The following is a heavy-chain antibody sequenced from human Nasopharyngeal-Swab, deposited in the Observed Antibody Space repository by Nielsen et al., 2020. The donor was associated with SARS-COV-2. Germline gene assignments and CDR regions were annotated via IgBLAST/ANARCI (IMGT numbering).Heavy chain of an antibody. Sequence: GVSLRLSCKGSGYSFTSYWIGWVRQMPGKGLEWMGIIYPGDSDTRYSPSFQGQVTISADKSISTAYLQWSSLKASDTAMYYCARQLWLVDYYYGMDVWGQGTTVTVSS. CDR3: ARQLWLVDYYYGMDV. V-gene: IGHV5-51*01. CDR2: IYPGDSDT. CDR1: GYSFTSYW. J-gene: IGHJ6*02. D-gene: IGHD5-18*01.